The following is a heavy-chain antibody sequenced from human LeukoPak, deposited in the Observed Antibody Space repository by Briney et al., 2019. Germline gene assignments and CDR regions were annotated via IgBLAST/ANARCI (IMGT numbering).Heavy chain of an antibody. Sequence: ASVKVSCKASGYTFTNYYMHWVRQAPGQGLEWMGIINPSGGSTSYAQKFQGRVSMTRDTSTRTVYMELSSLRSDDTAVYYCARDLAGDYGDYWGQGTLVTVSS. CDR3: ARDLAGDYGDY. J-gene: IGHJ4*02. CDR1: GYTFTNYY. V-gene: IGHV1-46*01. CDR2: INPSGGST. D-gene: IGHD3-10*01.